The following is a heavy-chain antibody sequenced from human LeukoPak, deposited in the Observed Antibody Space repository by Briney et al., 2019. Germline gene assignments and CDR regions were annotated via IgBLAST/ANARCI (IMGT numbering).Heavy chain of an antibody. Sequence: SETLSLTCTVSGASMSSYYWSWIRQSPGKGLEWIGYIYYSGSTNYNPSLKSRVTISVDTSKNQFSLKLRSVTAADTAVYYCARGDLVGARPYAFDIWGQGTMVTVSS. CDR1: GASMSSYY. CDR2: IYYSGST. V-gene: IGHV4-59*01. J-gene: IGHJ3*02. D-gene: IGHD1-26*01. CDR3: ARGDLVGARPYAFDI.